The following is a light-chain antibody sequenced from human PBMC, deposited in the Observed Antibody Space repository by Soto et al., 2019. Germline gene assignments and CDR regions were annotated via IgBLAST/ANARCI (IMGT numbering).Light chain of an antibody. CDR3: QQLNSYPRR. CDR2: AAS. CDR1: QGISSH. Sequence: IQFTQAPSSLSASVGDRVTITCRASQGISSHLAGYQQKPGKAPTRLIYAASTLQSGVPSRFSGRGSGTDFTLTIGSLQPEDFATYYCQQLNSYPRRFGQGTKVEIK. V-gene: IGKV1-9*01. J-gene: IGKJ1*01.